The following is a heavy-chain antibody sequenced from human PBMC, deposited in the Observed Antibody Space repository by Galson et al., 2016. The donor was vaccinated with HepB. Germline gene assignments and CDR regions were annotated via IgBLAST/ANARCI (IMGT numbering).Heavy chain of an antibody. J-gene: IGHJ4*02. V-gene: IGHV3-7*03. CDR1: RFTFSSHW. D-gene: IGHD1-26*01. Sequence: SLRLSCAGSRFTFSSHWMSWVRQAPGKGLEWVANIRQDGSEIYYVDSVKGRFTISRDNAKNSVYLQMNSLRAEDTAIYYCVREESNIWPYSLDYWGQGTLVTVSS. CDR2: IRQDGSEI. CDR3: VREESNIWPYSLDY.